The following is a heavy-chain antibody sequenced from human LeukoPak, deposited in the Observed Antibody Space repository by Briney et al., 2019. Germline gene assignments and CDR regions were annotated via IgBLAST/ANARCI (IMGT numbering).Heavy chain of an antibody. D-gene: IGHD1-26*01. CDR1: GFTFSSCQ. V-gene: IGHV3-48*03. CDR3: ARSAVGATSGRVFGY. CDR2: ISGSGSTK. J-gene: IGHJ4*02. Sequence: GGSLRLSCAASGFTFSSCQMNWVRQAPGKGLEWVSYISGSGSTKYYADSVKGRFTISRDNAKDSLFLQMNSLRAEDTAVYYCARSAVGATSGRVFGYWGQGTLVTVSS.